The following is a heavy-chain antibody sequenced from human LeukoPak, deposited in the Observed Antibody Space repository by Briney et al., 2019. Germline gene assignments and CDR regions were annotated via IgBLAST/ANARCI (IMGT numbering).Heavy chain of an antibody. CDR1: GFTFSSYW. Sequence: PGGSLRLSCAASGFTFSSYWMSWVRQAPGKGLEWVANIKQDGSEKYYVDSVKGRFTISRDNAKNSLYLQMNSLRAEDTAVYYCARDYDILTGYYNARGYYFDYWGQGTLVTVSS. J-gene: IGHJ4*02. D-gene: IGHD3-9*01. CDR2: IKQDGSEK. CDR3: ARDYDILTGYYNARGYYFDY. V-gene: IGHV3-7*01.